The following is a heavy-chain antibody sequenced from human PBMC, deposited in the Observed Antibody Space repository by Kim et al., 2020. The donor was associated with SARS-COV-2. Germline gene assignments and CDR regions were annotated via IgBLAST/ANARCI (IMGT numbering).Heavy chain of an antibody. V-gene: IGHV4-4*07. J-gene: IGHJ4*02. D-gene: IGHD6-19*01. CDR2: IYPSGST. CDR1: GDSFITNY. CDR3: ARIRYTGGWPYFDS. Sequence: SETLSLTCTVSGDSFITNYWTWIRQPAGKGLEWIGRIYPSGSTKFNSSLKSRVAMSIDTAKNQFSLKLSSVTSADTAVYYCARIRYTGGWPYFDSWGQGTLVTVSS.